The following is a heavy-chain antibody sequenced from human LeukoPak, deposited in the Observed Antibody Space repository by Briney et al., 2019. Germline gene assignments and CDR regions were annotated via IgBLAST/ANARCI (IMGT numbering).Heavy chain of an antibody. CDR2: IKQDGSEK. CDR3: AREQQLDTNAFYD. CDR1: GSTFSSYW. J-gene: IGHJ4*02. V-gene: IGHV3-7*01. D-gene: IGHD6-13*01. Sequence: GGSLRLSCAASGSTFSSYWMSWVRQAPGKGLEWVANIKQDGSEKYYVDFVKGRFTIVRDNDKNLLYLQMNSLSAEEQAWYFCAREQQLDTNAFYDWGQRALVSASS.